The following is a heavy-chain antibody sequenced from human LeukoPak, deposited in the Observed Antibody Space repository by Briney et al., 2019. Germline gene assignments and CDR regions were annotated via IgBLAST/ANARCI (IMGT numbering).Heavy chain of an antibody. CDR2: SSLSGYT. Sequence: RLSETPSLTCGVSGGSITSTNYWSWVRQPPGQGLEWIGESSLSGYTGFNPSLKSRVTMSLDESNNHLSLNLASVPAADTAVYYCSRESGPFSPFGHWGQGTLVTVTS. D-gene: IGHD1-26*01. J-gene: IGHJ4*02. CDR3: SRESGPFSPFGH. V-gene: IGHV4-4*02. CDR1: GGSITSTNY.